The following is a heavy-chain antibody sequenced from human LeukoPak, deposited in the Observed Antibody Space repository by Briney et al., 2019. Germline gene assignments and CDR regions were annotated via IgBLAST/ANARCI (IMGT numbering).Heavy chain of an antibody. CDR2: ISGSGGST. V-gene: IGHV3-23*01. Sequence: GGSLRLSCAASGFTFSSYAMSWVRQAPGKGLEWVSAISGSGGSTYYADSVKGWFTISRDNSKNTLYLQMNSLRAEDTAVYYCAKKGARYSSSWYYFDYWGQGTLVTVSS. J-gene: IGHJ4*02. CDR1: GFTFSSYA. D-gene: IGHD6-13*01. CDR3: AKKGARYSSSWYYFDY.